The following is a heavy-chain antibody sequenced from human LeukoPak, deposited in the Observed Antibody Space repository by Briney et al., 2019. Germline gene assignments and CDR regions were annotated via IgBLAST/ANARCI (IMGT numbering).Heavy chain of an antibody. CDR3: ARAYCSGGSCYGPIIYYYGMDV. D-gene: IGHD2-15*01. CDR2: VSSSSSYI. CDR1: GFTFSSYS. V-gene: IGHV3-21*01. Sequence: GGSLRLSCAASGFTFSSYSMNWVRQAPGKGLEWVSSVSSSSSYIYYADSVKGRFTISRDNAKNSLYLQMNSLRAEDTAVYYCARAYCSGGSCYGPIIYYYGMDVWGQGTTVTVSS. J-gene: IGHJ6*02.